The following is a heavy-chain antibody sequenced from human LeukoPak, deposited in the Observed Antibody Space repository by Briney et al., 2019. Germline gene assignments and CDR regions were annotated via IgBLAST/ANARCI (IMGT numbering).Heavy chain of an antibody. V-gene: IGHV3-53*01. CDR2: IYSGGVT. CDR1: GFTVSSNY. D-gene: IGHD6-19*01. Sequence: PGGSLRLSCAASGFTVSSNYMSWVLQAPGKGLEWVSLIYSGGVTYYADSVKGRFIISRDNSKNTLFLQMNSLRAEDTAVYYCARAPSGWSDYWYFDLWGRGTLVTVSS. J-gene: IGHJ2*01. CDR3: ARAPSGWSDYWYFDL.